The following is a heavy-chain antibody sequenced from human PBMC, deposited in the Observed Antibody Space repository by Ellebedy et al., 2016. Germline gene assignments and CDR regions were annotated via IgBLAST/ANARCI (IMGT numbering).Heavy chain of an antibody. D-gene: IGHD5-24*01. V-gene: IGHV3-53*01. CDR2: IYSGGST. CDR1: GVTVSSNY. CDR3: ARGSGRRDGYNWGAFDI. J-gene: IGHJ3*02. Sequence: GGSLRLSCAASGVTVSSNYMSWVRQALGKGLEWVSVIYSGGSTYYADSVKGRFTISRDNSKNTLYLQMNSLRAEDTAVYYCARGSGRRDGYNWGAFDIWGQGTMVTVSS.